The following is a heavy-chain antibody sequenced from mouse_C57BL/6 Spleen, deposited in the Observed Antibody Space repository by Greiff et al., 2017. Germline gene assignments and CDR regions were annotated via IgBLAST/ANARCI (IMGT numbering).Heavy chain of an antibody. V-gene: IGHV14-2*01. J-gene: IGHJ2*01. CDR3: AYYDYVREAY. CDR2: IDPEDGET. D-gene: IGHD2-4*01. Sequence: EVQLQESGAELVKPGASVKLSCTASGFNIKDYYMHWVKQRTEQGLEWIGRIDPEDGETKYAQKFQGKATITADTSSNTAYLQLSSLTSEDTAVYYCAYYDYVREAYWGQGTTLTVSS. CDR1: GFNIKDYY.